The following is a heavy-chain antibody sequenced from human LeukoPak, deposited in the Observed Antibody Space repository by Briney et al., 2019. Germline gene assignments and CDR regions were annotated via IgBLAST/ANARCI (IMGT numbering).Heavy chain of an antibody. CDR1: GGSISSGGYY. J-gene: IGHJ5*02. CDR3: ARLLGWSGPINWFDP. CDR2: VYYSGIT. V-gene: IGHV4-61*03. Sequence: PSQTLSLTCTVSGGSISSGGYYWSWIRQPPGKGLEWIGYVYYSGITNYNPSLKSRVTISVGTSKNHFSLKLTSVTAADTAVYYCARLLGWSGPINWFDPWGRGTLVTVSS. D-gene: IGHD3-3*01.